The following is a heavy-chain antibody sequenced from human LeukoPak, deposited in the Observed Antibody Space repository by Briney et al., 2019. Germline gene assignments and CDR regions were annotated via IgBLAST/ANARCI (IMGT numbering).Heavy chain of an antibody. D-gene: IGHD3-22*01. CDR1: GFTFSSYA. CDR3: ARDRDTPETYDSSGYYYRMTFDY. Sequence: GGSLRLSCAASGFTFSSYALHWVRQAPGKGLEWVAVISYVGSNKYYADSVKGRFTISRDNSKNTLYLQMNSLRAEDTAVYYCARDRDTPETYDSSGYYYRMTFDYWGQGTLVTVSS. J-gene: IGHJ4*02. CDR2: ISYVGSNK. V-gene: IGHV3-30-3*01.